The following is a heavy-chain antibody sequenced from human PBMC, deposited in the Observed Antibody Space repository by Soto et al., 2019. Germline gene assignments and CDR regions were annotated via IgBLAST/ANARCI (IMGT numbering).Heavy chain of an antibody. CDR2: INHSGST. CDR1: GGSFSGYY. CDR3: AGQGDCSSTSCYEVDWFDP. V-gene: IGHV4-34*01. Sequence: SETLSLTCAVYGGSFSGYYWSWIRQPPGKGLEWIGEINHSGSTNYNPSLKSRVTISVDTSKNQFSLKLSSVTAADTAVYYCAGQGDCSSTSCYEVDWFDPWGQGTLVTVSP. J-gene: IGHJ5*02. D-gene: IGHD2-2*01.